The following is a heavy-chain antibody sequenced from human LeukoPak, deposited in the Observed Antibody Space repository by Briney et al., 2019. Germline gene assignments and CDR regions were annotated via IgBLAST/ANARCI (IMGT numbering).Heavy chain of an antibody. D-gene: IGHD4-17*01. CDR1: GFTFSSYG. V-gene: IGHV3-7*03. CDR2: IKQDGSEK. Sequence: GGSPRLSCAASGFTFSSYGMHWVRQAPGKGLEWVANIKQDGSEKYYVDSVKGRFTISRDNAENSLYLQMNSLRAEDTAVYYCARGRTVTTTKYYYFDYWGQGTLVIVSS. CDR3: ARGRTVTTTKYYYFDY. J-gene: IGHJ4*02.